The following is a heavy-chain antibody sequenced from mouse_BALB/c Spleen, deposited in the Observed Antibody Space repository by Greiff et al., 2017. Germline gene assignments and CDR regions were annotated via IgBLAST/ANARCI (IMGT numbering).Heavy chain of an antibody. CDR2: ISSGSSTI. Sequence: EVMLVESGGGLVQPGGSRKLSCAASGFTFSSFGMHWVRQAPEKGLEWVAYISSGSSTIYYADTVKGRFTISRDNPKNTLFLQMTCLRSEDTAMYYCARVATVFFDYWGQGTTLTVSS. CDR3: ARVATVFFDY. D-gene: IGHD1-1*01. J-gene: IGHJ2*01. CDR1: GFTFSSFG. V-gene: IGHV5-17*02.